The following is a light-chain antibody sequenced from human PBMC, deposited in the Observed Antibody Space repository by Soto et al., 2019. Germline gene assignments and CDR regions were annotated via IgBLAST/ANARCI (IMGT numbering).Light chain of an antibody. CDR1: QGISSY. CDR3: QKYDSAASLT. CDR2: AAS. V-gene: IGKV1-27*01. Sequence: DIQMTQSPSSLSASVGDRVTVTCRASQGISSYLAWYQQKPGKVPKLLIYAASTLQPGVPSRFSGSGSGTDFTITISSLQPEDVATYYCQKYDSAASLTFGGGTKVEIK. J-gene: IGKJ4*01.